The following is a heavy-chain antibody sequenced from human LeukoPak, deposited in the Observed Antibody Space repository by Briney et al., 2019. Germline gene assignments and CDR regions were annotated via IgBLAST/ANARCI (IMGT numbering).Heavy chain of an antibody. J-gene: IGHJ4*02. Sequence: GGSLRLSLAAPGLTFNIQGMHWFRQAPGKGLEWVAFIRHDGSNKYYADSVKGRFTISRDNSKNTLFLQMDSLRPEDTAVYYCAKDRYGCFDYWGQGTLVTVSS. CDR3: AKDRYGCFDY. V-gene: IGHV3-30*02. CDR2: IRHDGSNK. D-gene: IGHD4-17*01. CDR1: GLTFNIQG.